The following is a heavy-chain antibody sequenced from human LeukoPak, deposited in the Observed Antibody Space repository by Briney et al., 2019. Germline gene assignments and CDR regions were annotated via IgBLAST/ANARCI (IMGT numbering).Heavy chain of an antibody. CDR2: ISFDGTHK. J-gene: IGHJ4*02. CDR1: GFTFSSYG. CDR3: AKAGLVRGGALDS. D-gene: IGHD4/OR15-4a*01. Sequence: GGSLRLSCAASGFTFSSYGIHWVRQAPGKGLEWVTFISFDGTHKYYADSVKGRFTISRDNSKSTLYLQMNSLRVEDTAVYYCAKAGLVRGGALDSWGQGTLVTVSS. V-gene: IGHV3-30*02.